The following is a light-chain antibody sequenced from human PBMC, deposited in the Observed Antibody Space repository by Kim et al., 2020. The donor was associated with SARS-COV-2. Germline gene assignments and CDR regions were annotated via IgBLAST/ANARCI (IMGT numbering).Light chain of an antibody. Sequence: RATINCKSSQSVLYSSNNKNYLAWYQQKPGQPPKLLIYWASTRESGVPDRFSGSGSGTDFTLTISSLQAEDVAVYYCQQYYSTSSSFGQGTKLEI. CDR2: WAS. V-gene: IGKV4-1*01. J-gene: IGKJ2*03. CDR3: QQYYSTSSS. CDR1: QSVLYSSNNKNY.